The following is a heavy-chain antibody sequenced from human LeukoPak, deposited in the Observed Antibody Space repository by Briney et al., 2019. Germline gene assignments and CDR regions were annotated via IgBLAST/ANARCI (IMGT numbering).Heavy chain of an antibody. CDR3: ARGIRIQPTIYYYYYMDV. CDR1: GGSISSGSYY. V-gene: IGHV4-61*02. Sequence: SETLSLTCTVSGGSISSGSYYWSWIRQPAGKGLEWIGRIYTSGSTNYNPSLKSRVTISVDTSKNQFSLKLSSVTAADTAVYYCARGIRIQPTIYYYYYMDVWGKGTTVTVSS. CDR2: IYTSGST. D-gene: IGHD5-18*01. J-gene: IGHJ6*03.